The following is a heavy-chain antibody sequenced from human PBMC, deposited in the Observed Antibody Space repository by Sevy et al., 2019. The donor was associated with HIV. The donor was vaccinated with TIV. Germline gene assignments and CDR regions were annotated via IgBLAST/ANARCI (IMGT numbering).Heavy chain of an antibody. D-gene: IGHD6-13*01. CDR1: GFTFSDYY. CDR2: ISSGSTYI. CDR3: AKDSRVYSSSHFDY. Sequence: GGSLRLSCVASGFTFSDYYMTWIRQAPGKGLERVSYISSGSTYINYADSVKGRFTISRDNAKNSLYLQMNSLRAEDTAVYYCAKDSRVYSSSHFDYWGQGTLVTVSS. V-gene: IGHV3-11*06. J-gene: IGHJ4*02.